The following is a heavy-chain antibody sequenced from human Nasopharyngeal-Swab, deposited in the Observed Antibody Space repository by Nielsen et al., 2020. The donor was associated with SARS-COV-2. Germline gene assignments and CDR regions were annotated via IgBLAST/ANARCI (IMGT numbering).Heavy chain of an antibody. CDR1: GFTFSSYW. V-gene: IGHV3-7*01. CDR2: IKQDGSEK. D-gene: IGHD4-11*01. CDR3: ARQTSNPYYYYYYMDV. J-gene: IGHJ6*03. Sequence: GESLKISCAASGFTFSSYWMSWVRQAPGKGLEWVANIKQDGSEKYYVDSVKGRFTISRDNAKNSLYLQMNSLSAEDTAVYYCARQTSNPYYYYYYMDVWGKGTTVTVSS.